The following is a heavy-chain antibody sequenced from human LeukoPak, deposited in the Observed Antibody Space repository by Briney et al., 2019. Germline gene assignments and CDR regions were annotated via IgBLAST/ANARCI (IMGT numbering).Heavy chain of an antibody. CDR1: GFTFSSYS. Sequence: PGGSLRLSCAASGFTFSSYSMNWVRQAPGKGLEWVSSISSSSSYIYYADSVKGRFTISRDNAKNSLYLQMNSLKTEDTAVYYCTTGYDFWSGGDYWGQGTLVTVSS. J-gene: IGHJ4*02. D-gene: IGHD3-3*01. V-gene: IGHV3-21*03. CDR2: ISSSSSYI. CDR3: TTGYDFWSGGDY.